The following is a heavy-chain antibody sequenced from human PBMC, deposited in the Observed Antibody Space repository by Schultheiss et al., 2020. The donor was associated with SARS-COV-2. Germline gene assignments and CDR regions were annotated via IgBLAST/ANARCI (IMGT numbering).Heavy chain of an antibody. D-gene: IGHD4/OR15-4a*01. CDR2: INHSGST. J-gene: IGHJ4*02. Sequence: SETLSLTCAVYGGSFSGYYWSWIRQPPGKGLEWIGEINHSGSTNYNPSLKSRVTISVDTSKNQFSLKLSSVTAADTAMYYCARHGASMLLRYWGQGTLVTVSS. CDR1: GGSFSGYY. V-gene: IGHV4-34*01. CDR3: ARHGASMLLRY.